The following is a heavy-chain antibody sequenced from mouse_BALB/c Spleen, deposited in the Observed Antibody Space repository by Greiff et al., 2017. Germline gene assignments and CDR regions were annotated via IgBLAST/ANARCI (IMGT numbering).Heavy chain of an antibody. D-gene: IGHD2-4*01. CDR3: ARHDDYDYSYAMDY. CDR1: GFAFSSYD. J-gene: IGHJ4*01. Sequence: DVHLVESGGGLVKPGGSLKLSCAASGFAFSSYDMSWVRQTPEKRLEWVAYISSGGGSTYYPDTVKGRFTISRDNAKNTLYLQMSSLKSEDTAMYYCARHDDYDYSYAMDYWGQGTSVTVSS. CDR2: ISSGGGST. V-gene: IGHV5-12-1*01.